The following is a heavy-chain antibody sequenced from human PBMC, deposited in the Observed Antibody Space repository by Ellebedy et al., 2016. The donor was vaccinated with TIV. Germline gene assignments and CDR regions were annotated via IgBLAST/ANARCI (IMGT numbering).Heavy chain of an antibody. Sequence: GESLKISCAASGFTLSTHDMHWVRQVPGKGLVWVSSISSDGSTTGYADSVKGRFTISRDNSKNTLYLQMNSLRADDTAVYYCAKNSFGELPYWGQGTLVTVSS. J-gene: IGHJ1*01. D-gene: IGHD3-10*01. CDR2: ISSDGSTT. V-gene: IGHV3-74*01. CDR3: AKNSFGELPY. CDR1: GFTLSTHD.